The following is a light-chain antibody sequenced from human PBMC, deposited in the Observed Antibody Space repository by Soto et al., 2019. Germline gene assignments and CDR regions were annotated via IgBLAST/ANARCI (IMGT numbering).Light chain of an antibody. J-gene: IGLJ1*01. CDR1: SSDVGNYNL. CDR3: GSDAGSSTYV. CDR2: EGS. Sequence: QSALTQDVAVSGTPRQSITISCTGTSSDVGNYNLVSWYQQHPGKAPKLMIYEGSKRPSGVSNRFSGSKSGNTASLTISILQAEDEADYYCGSDAGSSTYVFGTGIKVTVL. V-gene: IGLV2-23*01.